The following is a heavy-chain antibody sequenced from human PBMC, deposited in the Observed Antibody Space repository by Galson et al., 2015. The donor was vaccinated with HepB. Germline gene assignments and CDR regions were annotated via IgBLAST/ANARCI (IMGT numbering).Heavy chain of an antibody. CDR3: AGAAVAMHQGQKSPLDF. CDR1: TFMFNIYD. D-gene: IGHD2-2*01. Sequence: SLRLSCAASTFMFNIYDISWVRQAPGKGLEWVSCIGPSGSHIYYEDSVKGRFTISRDIPKNSVYLQMNSLTIEDTGVYYCAGAAVAMHQGQKSPLDFWGQGTMVTVSS. V-gene: IGHV3-21*01. J-gene: IGHJ3*01. CDR2: IGPSGSHI.